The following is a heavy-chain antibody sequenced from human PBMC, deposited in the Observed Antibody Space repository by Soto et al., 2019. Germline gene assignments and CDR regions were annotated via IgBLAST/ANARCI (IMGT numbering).Heavy chain of an antibody. CDR1: GGTFSSYA. J-gene: IGHJ6*02. CDR2: IIPIFGTA. Sequence: ASGKVSCKASGGTFSSYAISWVRQAPGQGLEWMGGIIPIFGTANYAQKFQGRVTITADESTSTAYMELSSLRSEDTAVYYCAGYNWQTRGDYYYYYRMDVWGQGTTVTVSS. CDR3: AGYNWQTRGDYYYYYRMDV. V-gene: IGHV1-69*13. D-gene: IGHD1-20*01.